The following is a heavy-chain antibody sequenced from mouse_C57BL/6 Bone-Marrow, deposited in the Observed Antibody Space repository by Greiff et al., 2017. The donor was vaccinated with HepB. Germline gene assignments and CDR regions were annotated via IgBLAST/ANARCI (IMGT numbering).Heavy chain of an antibody. J-gene: IGHJ3*01. D-gene: IGHD1-1*01. CDR1: GYTFTSYW. CDR2: IDPSDSYT. V-gene: IGHV1-59*01. Sequence: VQVQQPGAELVRPGTSVKLSCKASGYTFTSYWMHWVKQRPGQGLEWIGVIDPSDSYTNYNQKFKGKATLTVDTSSSTAYMQLSSLTSEDSAVYYCARSRYYGSSGFAYWGQGTLVTVSA. CDR3: ARSRYYGSSGFAY.